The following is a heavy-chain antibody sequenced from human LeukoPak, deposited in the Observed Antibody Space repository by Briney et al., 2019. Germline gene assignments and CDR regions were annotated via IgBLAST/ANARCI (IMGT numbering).Heavy chain of an antibody. Sequence: GGSLRLSCISSGFSISVHSMHWVRQAPGKGLEWVSYSAVGGGATFYADSVKGRFTISRDNDKNALYLQMNSLRGEDTAVYYCTRDRASVAFDYWGQGTLVTVSS. CDR2: SAVGGGAT. CDR1: GFSISVHS. D-gene: IGHD2-15*01. CDR3: TRDRASVAFDY. V-gene: IGHV3-48*01. J-gene: IGHJ4*02.